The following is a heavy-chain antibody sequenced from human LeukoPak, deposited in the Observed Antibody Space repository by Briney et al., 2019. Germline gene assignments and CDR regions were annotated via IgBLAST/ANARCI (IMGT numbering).Heavy chain of an antibody. CDR1: GFTFDDYA. Sequence: GGSLRLFCAASGFTFDDYAMHWVRQAPGKGLEWVSLISGDGGSTYYADSVKGRFTISRDNSKNSLYLQMNSLRTEDTALYYCAKDIALDYYDSSGAIGYWGQGTLVTVSS. V-gene: IGHV3-43*02. J-gene: IGHJ4*02. CDR3: AKDIALDYYDSSGAIGY. CDR2: ISGDGGST. D-gene: IGHD3-22*01.